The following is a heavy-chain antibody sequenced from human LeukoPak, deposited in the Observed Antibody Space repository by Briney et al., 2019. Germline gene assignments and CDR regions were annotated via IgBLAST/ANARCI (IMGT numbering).Heavy chain of an antibody. CDR2: ISGSDSGT. Sequence: PGGSLRLSCEASGFTFSIYAMRWVRQPPGKGLQWVSGISGSDSGTYYTDSVKGRFTISRDNSKNTVYLEIDNLRAEDTAVYYCAKCMSGTGVCLNLDSWGQGILVTVSS. J-gene: IGHJ4*02. CDR3: AKCMSGTGVCLNLDS. CDR1: GFTFSIYA. D-gene: IGHD2-8*02. V-gene: IGHV3-23*01.